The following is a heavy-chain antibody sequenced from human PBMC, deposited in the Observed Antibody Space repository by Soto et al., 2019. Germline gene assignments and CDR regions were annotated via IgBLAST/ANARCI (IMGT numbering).Heavy chain of an antibody. Sequence: WGSLRLSCAASGFTFSDHYMTWIRQDPGKGVEWVSSISSSATTSYYTDSVKGRFTISRDNAENSVDLQMTSLRAEDTAVYYSASVGAKKVWNIAPRAKGYFFEYWGEGNLVTVSA. CDR1: GFTFSDHY. CDR3: ASVGAKKVWNIAPRAKGYFFEY. V-gene: IGHV3-11*01. J-gene: IGHJ4*02. CDR2: ISSSATTS. D-gene: IGHD6-6*01.